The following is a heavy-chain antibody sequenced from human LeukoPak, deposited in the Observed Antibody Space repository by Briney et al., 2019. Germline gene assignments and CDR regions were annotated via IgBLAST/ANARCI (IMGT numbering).Heavy chain of an antibody. CDR1: GYTFTSYD. D-gene: IGHD2-21*02. V-gene: IGHV1-8*01. J-gene: IGHJ4*02. Sequence: ASVKVSCKASGYTFTSYDINWVRQATGQGLEWMGWMNPNSGNTGYAQKFQGRVTMTRNTSISTAYMELSSLRSEDTAVYYCAREKCGGHCYSGDFDYWGQGTLVTVSS. CDR3: AREKCGGHCYSGDFDY. CDR2: MNPNSGNT.